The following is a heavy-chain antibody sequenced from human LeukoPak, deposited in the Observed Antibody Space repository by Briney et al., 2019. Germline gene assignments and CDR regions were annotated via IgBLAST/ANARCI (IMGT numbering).Heavy chain of an antibody. CDR2: IKEDGSEQ. Sequence: GGSLRLSCAASGFTFTNYYLSWVRQAPGKRLEWVANIKEDGSEQYYVDSVKGRFTISRDNAKNSLYLQMNSLRAEDTAVYYCARDNVGGSCYDYWGQGTLVTVSS. D-gene: IGHD2-15*01. V-gene: IGHV3-7*04. J-gene: IGHJ4*02. CDR3: ARDNVGGSCYDY. CDR1: GFTFTNYY.